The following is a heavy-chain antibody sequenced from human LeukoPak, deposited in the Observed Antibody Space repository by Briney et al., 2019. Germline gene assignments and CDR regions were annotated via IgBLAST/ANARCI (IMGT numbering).Heavy chain of an antibody. D-gene: IGHD5-18*01. J-gene: IGHJ4*02. CDR3: TKDSVAMVTTSDY. CDR2: ISWNSGII. V-gene: IGHV3-9*01. CDR1: GFTFHDYA. Sequence: PGRSLRLSCAASGFTFHDYAMHWVRQAPGKGLEWVSGISWNSGIIGYADSVKGRFTTSRDNAKNSLYLQMNSLRPEDTALYYCTKDSVAMVTTSDYRGQGTLVTVSS.